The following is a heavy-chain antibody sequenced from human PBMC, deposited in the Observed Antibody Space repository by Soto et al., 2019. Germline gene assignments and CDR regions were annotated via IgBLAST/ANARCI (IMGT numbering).Heavy chain of an antibody. D-gene: IGHD4-4*01. V-gene: IGHV3-30-3*01. CDR1: GFIFSGYA. CDR2: ISHDGSNK. J-gene: IGHJ6*02. CDR3: ARGSVTTYYYYGMDV. Sequence: QVQLVESGGGVVQPGRSLRLSCAASGFIFSGYAMHWVRQAPGKGLEWVAVISHDGSNKDYADSVKGRFTISRDNSKNTLYLQMNSLRTEDTAVYSCARGSVTTYYYYGMDVWGQGTTVTVSS.